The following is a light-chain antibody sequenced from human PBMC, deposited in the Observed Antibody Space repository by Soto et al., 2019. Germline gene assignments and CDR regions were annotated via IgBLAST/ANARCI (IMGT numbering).Light chain of an antibody. Sequence: EIVLTQSPGTLSLSPGERATLSCRASRSVSNNYVAWYQRKPGPAPRLLIYGASSRATDIPRRFSGSGSGTDFTLTITRLEPEEFAVYYCQQYGSSPPTFGQGTKVESK. V-gene: IGKV3-20*01. CDR1: RSVSNNY. J-gene: IGKJ1*01. CDR3: QQYGSSPPT. CDR2: GAS.